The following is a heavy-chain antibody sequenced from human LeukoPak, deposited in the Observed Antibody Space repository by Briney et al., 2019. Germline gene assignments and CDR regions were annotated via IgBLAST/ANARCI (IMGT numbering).Heavy chain of an antibody. CDR2: IWYDGSNK. D-gene: IGHD2-15*01. V-gene: IGHV3-33*01. Sequence: GGSLRLSCAASGFTFSSYGMHWVRQAPGKGLEWVAVIWYDGSNKYYADSVKGRFTISRDNSKNTLYLQMNSLRAEDTAVYYCARDLSPLGYCSGGSCYSSGFLDYWGQGTLVTVSS. J-gene: IGHJ4*02. CDR1: GFTFSSYG. CDR3: ARDLSPLGYCSGGSCYSSGFLDY.